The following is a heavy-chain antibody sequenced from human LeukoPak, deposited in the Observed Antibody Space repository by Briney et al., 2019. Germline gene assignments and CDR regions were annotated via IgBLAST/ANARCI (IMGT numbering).Heavy chain of an antibody. V-gene: IGHV4-4*09. Sequence: PSETLSLICTVSGVSINTYYASWIRQAPGKGLEFIGFIYNGGNTNYNPSLKSRATVSVDTSNNQFSLRLTSVTAADTAMYYCAAGPWELDFWGQGTLVTVSS. CDR1: GVSINTYY. D-gene: IGHD1-26*01. CDR3: AAGPWELDF. CDR2: IYNGGNT. J-gene: IGHJ4*02.